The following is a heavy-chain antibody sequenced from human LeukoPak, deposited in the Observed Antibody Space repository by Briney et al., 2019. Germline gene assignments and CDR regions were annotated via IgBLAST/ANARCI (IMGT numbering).Heavy chain of an antibody. CDR1: GFTFSSYD. CDR3: ARGRGYSSGLYAGVERDY. J-gene: IGHJ4*02. V-gene: IGHV3-13*01. Sequence: PGGSLRLSCAASGFTFSSYDMHWVRHAPGKGLEWVAAIRTVGDTYYPGSVKGGFTISRENAKNSSYLQMNTLRAGDPAVYYSARGRGYSSGLYAGVERDYWGQGSLVTVSS. CDR2: IRTVGDT. D-gene: IGHD6-19*01.